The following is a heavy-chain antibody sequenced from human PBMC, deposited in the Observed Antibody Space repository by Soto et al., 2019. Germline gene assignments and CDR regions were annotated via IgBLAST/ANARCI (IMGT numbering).Heavy chain of an antibody. CDR3: AREGDVLRYFDWLFDPPYYYGMDV. CDR1: VGSFSGYY. J-gene: IGHJ6*02. V-gene: IGHV4-34*01. Sequence: SETLSLTCSVYVGSFSGYYWSWIRQPPGKGLEWIGEINHSGSTNYNPSLKSRVTISVDTSKNQFSLKLSSVTAADTAVYYCAREGDVLRYFDWLFDPPYYYGMDVWGQGTTVTVSS. D-gene: IGHD3-9*01. CDR2: INHSGST.